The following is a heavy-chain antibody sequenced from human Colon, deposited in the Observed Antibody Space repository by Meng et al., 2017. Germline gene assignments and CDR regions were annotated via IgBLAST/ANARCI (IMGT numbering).Heavy chain of an antibody. CDR3: ARDGSPKWTNHHHNNWFDP. J-gene: IGHJ5*01. Sequence: SETLSLTCTVSGDSISSGSHYWGWIRQPAGKGLEFLGRIESTGSTSYNPSLRSRLTISVDTSKNQFSLKLTSVTAADTAIYYCARDGSPKWTNHHHNNWFDPWGQG. CDR2: IESTGST. CDR1: GDSISSGSHY. V-gene: IGHV4-61*02. D-gene: IGHD1-14*01.